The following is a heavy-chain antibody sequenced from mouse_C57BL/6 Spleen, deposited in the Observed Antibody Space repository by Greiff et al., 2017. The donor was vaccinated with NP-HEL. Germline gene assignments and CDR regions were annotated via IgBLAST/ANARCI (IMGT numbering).Heavy chain of an antibody. J-gene: IGHJ3*01. CDR1: GYSFTGYY. CDR2: INPSTGGT. Sequence: VQLQQSGPELVKPGASVKISCKASGYSFTGYYMNWVKQSPEKSLEWIGEINPSTGGTTYNQKFKAKATLTVDKSSSTAYMQLKSLTSEDSAVYYCARYFDYGAWFAYWGQGTLVTVSA. D-gene: IGHD2-4*01. V-gene: IGHV1-42*01. CDR3: ARYFDYGAWFAY.